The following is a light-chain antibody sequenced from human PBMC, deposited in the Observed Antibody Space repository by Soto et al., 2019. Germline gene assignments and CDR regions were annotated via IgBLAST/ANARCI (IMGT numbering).Light chain of an antibody. Sequence: EIVLTQSPGTLTLSPGESAALSCRASQTISNNYLVWYRQKPGQAPRLLIYAVSSRAAGIPDRFSGSGSGTDFALNIAILEPEDSAVYYCQQHSNSPWTFGQGTRVEI. CDR1: QTISNNY. V-gene: IGKV3-20*01. CDR3: QQHSNSPWT. J-gene: IGKJ1*01. CDR2: AVS.